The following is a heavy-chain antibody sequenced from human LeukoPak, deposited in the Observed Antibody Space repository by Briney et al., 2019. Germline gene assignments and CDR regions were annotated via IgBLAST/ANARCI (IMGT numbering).Heavy chain of an antibody. CDR2: ISGSGGST. Sequence: AETLTLSCAASGCTFSSYAMSWVRQAPGKGLEWVSAISGSGGSTYYAASVKGRSTIFRTNAKHLLYLQRTRLRAETTAVYYCARGGQVFDYWGQGTLVTVSS. CDR3: ARGGQVFDY. CDR1: GCTFSSYA. D-gene: IGHD3-16*01. J-gene: IGHJ4*02. V-gene: IGHV3-23*01.